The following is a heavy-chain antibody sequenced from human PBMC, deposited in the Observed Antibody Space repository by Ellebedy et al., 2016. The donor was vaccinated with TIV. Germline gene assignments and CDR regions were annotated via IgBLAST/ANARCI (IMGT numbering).Heavy chain of an antibody. Sequence: PGGSLRLSCAASGFTFSSYAMHWVRQAPGKGPQWAAVISYDGSNKNYADSVRGRFTISRDNSKNTLYLQMNSLRTEDTAVYYCARAISRMNRGVPDYWGQGTLVTVSS. CDR1: GFTFSSYA. J-gene: IGHJ4*02. V-gene: IGHV3-30*01. D-gene: IGHD3-10*01. CDR3: ARAISRMNRGVPDY. CDR2: ISYDGSNK.